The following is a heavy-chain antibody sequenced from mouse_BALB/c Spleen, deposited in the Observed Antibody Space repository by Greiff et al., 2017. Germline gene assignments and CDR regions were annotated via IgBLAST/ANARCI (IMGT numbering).Heavy chain of an antibody. J-gene: IGHJ3*01. CDR1: GFTFSDYG. CDR2: ISNLAYSI. V-gene: IGHV5-15*01. Sequence: EVKLVESGGGLVQPGGSRKLSCAASGFTFSDYGMAWVRQAPGKGPEWVAFISNLAYSIYYADTVTGRFTISRDNARNILYLQMSSLRSEDTAMYYCARGGAYWGQGTLVTVSA. CDR3: ARGGAY.